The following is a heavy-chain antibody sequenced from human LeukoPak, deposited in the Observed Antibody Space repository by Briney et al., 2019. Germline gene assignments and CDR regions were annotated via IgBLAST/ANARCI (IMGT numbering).Heavy chain of an antibody. D-gene: IGHD1-26*01. CDR1: GYTFTSYY. Sequence: ASVKVSCKASGYTFTSYYVHWVRQAPGQGLEWMGIINPSSGRSNCAQKFQGRVTMTRDTSTSTVYMELSSLISEDTAVFYCARRLGSGSYYGYWGQGTLVTVSS. CDR3: ARRLGSGSYYGY. J-gene: IGHJ4*02. V-gene: IGHV1-46*01. CDR2: INPSSGRS.